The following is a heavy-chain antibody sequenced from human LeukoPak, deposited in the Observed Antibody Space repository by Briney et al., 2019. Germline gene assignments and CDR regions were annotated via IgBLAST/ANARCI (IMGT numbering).Heavy chain of an antibody. J-gene: IGHJ4*02. V-gene: IGHV3-23*01. CDR3: AKAQRRSRDFIDY. CDR2: ISNSGVST. CDR1: GFTFSSYA. D-gene: IGHD3-3*01. Sequence: PGGSLRLSCAASGFTFSSYAMSWVRQAPGQGLEWASGISNSGVSTYHADSVKGRSTISRDNSKNMLYLQMNSLRAEDTAVYYCAKAQRRSRDFIDYWGQGTLVTVSS.